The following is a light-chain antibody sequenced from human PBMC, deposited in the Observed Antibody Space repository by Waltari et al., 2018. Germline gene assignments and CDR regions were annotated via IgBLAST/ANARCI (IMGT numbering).Light chain of an antibody. V-gene: IGKV1-33*01. CDR2: DAS. CDR1: QDISNY. Sequence: DIQMTQSPSSLSASVGDRVTITCQASQDISNYLNWYQQKPGKAPKLLIYDASNLETGVPSRFIGSGSGTDFTFTISSLQPEDIATYYCQQYDNIPPLTFGGGTKVEIK. CDR3: QQYDNIPPLT. J-gene: IGKJ4*01.